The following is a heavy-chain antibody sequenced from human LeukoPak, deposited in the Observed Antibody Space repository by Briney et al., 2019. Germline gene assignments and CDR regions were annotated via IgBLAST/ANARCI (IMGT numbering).Heavy chain of an antibody. CDR2: IYYSGST. CDR3: ARGRVGARLYNWFDP. D-gene: IGHD1-26*01. J-gene: IGHJ5*02. Sequence: SETLSLTCTVSGGSISSSSYYWGWIRQPPGKGLEWIGSIYYSGSTYYNPSLKSRVTISVDTSKNQFSLKLSSVTAADTAVYYCARGRVGARLYNWFDPWGQGTLVTVSS. V-gene: IGHV4-39*07. CDR1: GGSISSSSYY.